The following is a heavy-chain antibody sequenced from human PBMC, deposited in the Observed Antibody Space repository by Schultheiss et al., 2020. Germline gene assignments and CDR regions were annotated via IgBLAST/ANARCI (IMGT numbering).Heavy chain of an antibody. CDR1: GFSLSTSGMC. CDR3: ARIRVFGGVIARGAMDV. CDR2: IDWDDDK. D-gene: IGHD3-16*02. V-gene: IGHV2-70*11. Sequence: SGPTLVKPTQTLTLTCTFSGFSLSTSGMCVSWISQPPGKALEWLARIDWDDDKYYSTSLKTRLTISKDTSKNQVVLTMTNMDPVDTATYYCARIRVFGGVIARGAMDVWGQGTTVTVAS. J-gene: IGHJ6*02.